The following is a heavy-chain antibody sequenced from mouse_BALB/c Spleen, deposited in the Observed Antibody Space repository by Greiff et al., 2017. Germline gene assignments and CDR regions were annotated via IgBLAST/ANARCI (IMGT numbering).Heavy chain of an antibody. D-gene: IGHD2-3*01. CDR1: GYAFTNYL. V-gene: IGHV1-54*01. CDR3: AGTIYDGYWGYAMDY. Sequence: QVQLQQSGAELVRPGTSVKVSCKASGYAFTNYLIEWVKQRPGQGLEWIGVINPGSGGTNYNEKFKGKATLTADKSSSTAYMQLSSLTSDDSAVYFCAGTIYDGYWGYAMDYWGQGTSVTVSS. CDR2: INPGSGGT. J-gene: IGHJ4*01.